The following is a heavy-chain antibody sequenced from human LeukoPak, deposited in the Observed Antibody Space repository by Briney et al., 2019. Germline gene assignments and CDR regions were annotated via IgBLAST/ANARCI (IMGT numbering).Heavy chain of an antibody. J-gene: IGHJ6*03. V-gene: IGHV3-48*04. CDR3: ALNHDFMDV. CDR1: GFTFSSYS. Sequence: GGSLRLSCAASGFTFSSYSMNWVRQAPGKGLEWLSYISSSSTTIYYADSVKGRFTISRDNAKNSLYLQMNSLRAEDTAVYYCALNHDFMDVWGKGTTVTVSS. D-gene: IGHD1-14*01. CDR2: ISSSSTTI.